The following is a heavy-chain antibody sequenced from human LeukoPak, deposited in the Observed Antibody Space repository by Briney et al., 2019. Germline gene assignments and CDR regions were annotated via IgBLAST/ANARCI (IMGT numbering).Heavy chain of an antibody. CDR2: IKQDGSEK. V-gene: IGHV3-7*01. J-gene: IGHJ5*02. D-gene: IGHD2-2*01. CDR1: GFTFSIYW. Sequence: GGSLRLSCAASGFTFSIYWMSWVRQAPGKGLEWVANIKQDGSEKYYVDSVKGRFIISRDNAKNSLYLQMNSLRAEDTAVYYCARDDCSSISCYHNWFDPWGQGTLVTVSS. CDR3: ARDDCSSISCYHNWFDP.